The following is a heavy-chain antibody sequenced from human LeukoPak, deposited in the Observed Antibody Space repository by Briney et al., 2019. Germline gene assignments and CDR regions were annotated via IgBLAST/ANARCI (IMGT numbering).Heavy chain of an antibody. CDR2: ISSSGSTI. CDR3: ARARHYYDSSGYGY. J-gene: IGHJ4*02. CDR1: GFTFSDYY. V-gene: IGHV3-11*01. D-gene: IGHD3-22*01. Sequence: GGSLRLSCAASGFTFSDYYMSWIRXXXGXXXXXVXYISSSGSTIYYADSVKGRFXISRDNAKNSLYLQMNSLRAEDTAVYYCARARHYYDSSGYGYWGQGTLVTVSS.